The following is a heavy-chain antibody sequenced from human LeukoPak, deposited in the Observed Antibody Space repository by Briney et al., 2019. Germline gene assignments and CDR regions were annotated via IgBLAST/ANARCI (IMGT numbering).Heavy chain of an antibody. D-gene: IGHD3-22*01. CDR3: ARARNYYDSSDYYYEGDAFDI. V-gene: IGHV4-59*01. J-gene: IGHJ3*02. CDR1: GGSMSNYY. Sequence: PSETLSLTCTVSGGSMSNYYWNWIRQPPGKGLEWIGYVYYSGTTNYNPSLKSRVSMSVDTFKNQFSLKLSSVTAADTAVYYCARARNYYDSSDYYYEGDAFDIWGQGTMVTVSS. CDR2: VYYSGTT.